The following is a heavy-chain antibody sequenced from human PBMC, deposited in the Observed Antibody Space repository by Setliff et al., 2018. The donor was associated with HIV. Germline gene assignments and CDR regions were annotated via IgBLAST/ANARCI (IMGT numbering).Heavy chain of an antibody. CDR3: ARELNWGYYDFWSGYSGVGALDI. CDR2: IYYSGNS. J-gene: IGHJ3*02. Sequence: SETLSLTCTVSGGSISSSSHHWSWIRQTPGKGLEWIGSIYYSGNSYYNPSLQSRVTISVDTSKNQFSLKLSSVSAADTAVYYGARELNWGYYDFWSGYSGVGALDIWSQGTMVTV. D-gene: IGHD3-3*01. V-gene: IGHV4-39*02. CDR1: GGSISSSSHH.